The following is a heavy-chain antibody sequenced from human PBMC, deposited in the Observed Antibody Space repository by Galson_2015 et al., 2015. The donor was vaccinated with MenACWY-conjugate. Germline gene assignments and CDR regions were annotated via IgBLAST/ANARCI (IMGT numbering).Heavy chain of an antibody. CDR2: VYYTGST. CDR3: VRGVPLYWGSSYWYFDL. Sequence: SETLSLTCTVSGGSISSDYWNWIRQSPGKGLEWIGYVYYTGSTNYNPSLRSRVTISVDTSKNQFSLNLNSITAADTAVYYCVRGVPLYWGSSYWYFDLWGRGTLATVSS. J-gene: IGHJ2*01. V-gene: IGHV4-59*01. CDR1: GGSISSDY. D-gene: IGHD7-27*01.